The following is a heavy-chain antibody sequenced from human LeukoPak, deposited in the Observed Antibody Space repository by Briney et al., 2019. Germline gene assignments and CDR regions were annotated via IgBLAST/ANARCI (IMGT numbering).Heavy chain of an antibody. Sequence: GGSLRLSCAASGFAFSTYAMGWVRQAPGKGLEWVSSISDDSPYIFYGDSVKGRCTISRDNSKNTLYLQMNSLRAEDTAVYYCAKDKTGYHAFDIWGQGTMVPVSS. V-gene: IGHV3-23*01. CDR3: AKDKTGYHAFDI. CDR2: ISDDSPYI. J-gene: IGHJ3*02. D-gene: IGHD5-12*01. CDR1: GFAFSTYA.